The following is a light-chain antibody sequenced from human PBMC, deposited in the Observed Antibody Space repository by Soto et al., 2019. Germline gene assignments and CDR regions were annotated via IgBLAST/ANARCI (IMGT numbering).Light chain of an antibody. Sequence: EIVLTQSPATLSLSPGDRATLSCRASQSVSSYLAWYQQKPGQAPRLLIYDASNRATGIPARFSGSGSGTDFTLTITSLDPEDFAVYYCQQRSDWPPLTIGGGTTVEIK. V-gene: IGKV3-11*01. CDR1: QSVSSY. J-gene: IGKJ4*01. CDR2: DAS. CDR3: QQRSDWPPLT.